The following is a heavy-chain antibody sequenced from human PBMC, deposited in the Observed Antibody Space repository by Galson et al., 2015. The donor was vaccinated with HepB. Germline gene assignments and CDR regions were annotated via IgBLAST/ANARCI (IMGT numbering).Heavy chain of an antibody. V-gene: IGHV3-21*01. J-gene: IGHJ6*02. D-gene: IGHD6-13*01. Sequence: SLRLSCAASGFTFSSYSMNWVRQAPGKGLEWVSSISSSSSYIYYADSVKGRFTISRDNAKNSLYLQMNSLRAEDTAVYYCASTYSSSWSFGYYYGMDVWGQRTTVTVSS. CDR2: ISSSSSYI. CDR3: ASTYSSSWSFGYYYGMDV. CDR1: GFTFSSYS.